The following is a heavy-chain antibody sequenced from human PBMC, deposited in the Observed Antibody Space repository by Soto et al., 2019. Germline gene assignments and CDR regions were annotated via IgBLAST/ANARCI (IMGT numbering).Heavy chain of an antibody. CDR2: ISASNGNT. J-gene: IGHJ6*02. CDR1: GYTFTSYG. Sequence: QVQLVQSGAEVKNSGASVKVSCKASGYTFTSYGFSWVRQAPGQGLEWMGWISASNGNTNYAQKLQGRVTMTTDTSTCTAYMGLRNLRSYDTATYYCARDSVRYCRDGVCYQGYSYFAMDVWGQGTTVTVS. D-gene: IGHD2-8*01. V-gene: IGHV1-18*01. CDR3: ARDSVRYCRDGVCYQGYSYFAMDV.